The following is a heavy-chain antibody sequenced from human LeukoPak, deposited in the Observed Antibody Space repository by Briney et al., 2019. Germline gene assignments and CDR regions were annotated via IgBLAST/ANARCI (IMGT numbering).Heavy chain of an antibody. V-gene: IGHV3-48*03. CDR3: ARDRPYDSIGDPIDY. D-gene: IGHD3-22*01. Sequence: PGGSLRLSCAASGLTFSGYEMNWVRQAPGKGLEWVSYISSSGYGIYYADSVKGRFTISRDNAKNSLYLQMNTLRAEDTAVYYCARDRPYDSIGDPIDYWGQGTLVTASS. CDR2: ISSSGYGI. J-gene: IGHJ4*02. CDR1: GLTFSGYE.